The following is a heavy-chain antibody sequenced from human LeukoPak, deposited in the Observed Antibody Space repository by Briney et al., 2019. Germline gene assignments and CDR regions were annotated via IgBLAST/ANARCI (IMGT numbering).Heavy chain of an antibody. V-gene: IGHV3-30*02. CDR2: IRFDGSEK. J-gene: IGHJ3*02. CDR1: GFTFSTSV. CDR3: AKDGGSDPDSFDI. Sequence: PGGSLRLSCAASGFTFSTSVMHWVRQAPGKGLEWLSFIRFDGSEKYYADSVKARFSISRDNSMNTLYLQMNSLRPEDTAVYYCAKDGGSDPDSFDIWGQGTMVTVSS. D-gene: IGHD2-15*01.